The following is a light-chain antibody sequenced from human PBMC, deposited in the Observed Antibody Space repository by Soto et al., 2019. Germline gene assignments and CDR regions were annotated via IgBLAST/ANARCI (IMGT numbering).Light chain of an antibody. CDR1: SRDVGGYNC. CDR3: SFYAGRNNGCYV. J-gene: IGLJ1*01. Sequence: QSALTQRPSASGSPGESVTISCTGTSRDVGGYNCGSWYQQHPGKAPKLMIYEVSKRPSGVPDRFSGSKSGNTASLTVSGLQAEDEADHYSSFYAGRNNGCYVFGNGANVTVL. CDR2: EVS. V-gene: IGLV2-8*01.